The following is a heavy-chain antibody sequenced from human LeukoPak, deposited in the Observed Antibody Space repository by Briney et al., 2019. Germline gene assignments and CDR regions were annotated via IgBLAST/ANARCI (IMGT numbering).Heavy chain of an antibody. CDR3: GKSYCSSWSFFVY. D-gene: IGHD6-13*01. J-gene: IGHJ4*02. Sequence: GGSLRLSCAASGFTFDGYAMHWVRQAPGKGLEWVSGINWNSGNIVYADSVKGRFTISRDNAKNSLYLQMNKLRVKGTALYYCGKSYCSSWSFFVYWGQGTRVTVSS. CDR2: INWNSGNI. V-gene: IGHV3-9*01. CDR1: GFTFDGYA.